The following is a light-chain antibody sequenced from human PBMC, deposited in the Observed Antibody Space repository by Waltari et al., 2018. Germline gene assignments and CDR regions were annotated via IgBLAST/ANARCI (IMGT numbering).Light chain of an antibody. CDR1: QSVSSY. CDR2: DAS. CDR3: QQRSSLYT. Sequence: EIVLTQSPATLSLSPGETATLSCRASQSVSSYLAWYQQKPGQAPRLLIYDASNRATGIPARFTGSGSGTDFTLTISSLEPEDFAVYYCQQRSSLYTFGQGTKLEIK. V-gene: IGKV3-11*01. J-gene: IGKJ2*01.